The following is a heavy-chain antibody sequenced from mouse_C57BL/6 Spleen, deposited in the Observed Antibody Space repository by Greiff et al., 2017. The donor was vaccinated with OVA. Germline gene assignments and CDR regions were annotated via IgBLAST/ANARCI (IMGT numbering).Heavy chain of an antibody. V-gene: IGHV1-26*01. CDR2: INPNNGGT. CDR1: GYTFTDYY. Sequence: EVQLQQSGPELVKPGASVKISCKASGYTFTDYYMNWVKQSHGKSLEWIGDINPNNGGTSYNQKLKGKATLTVDKSSSTAYMELRSLTSEDSAVYYCARSRWLLYYFDYWGQGTTLTVSS. CDR3: ARSRWLLYYFDY. J-gene: IGHJ2*01. D-gene: IGHD2-3*01.